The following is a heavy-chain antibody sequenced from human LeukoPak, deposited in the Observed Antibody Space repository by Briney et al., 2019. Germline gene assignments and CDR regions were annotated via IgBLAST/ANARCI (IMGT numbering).Heavy chain of an antibody. J-gene: IGHJ4*02. D-gene: IGHD3-10*01. Sequence: PGGSLRLSCAASGFTFSNYWTSWVRQAPGKGLEWVANIKDDGSEKYYVDSVKGRFTISRDNAKNSLYLQMNSLRAEDTAVYYCARTIRGYWGQGTLVTVSS. CDR3: ARTIRGY. V-gene: IGHV3-7*01. CDR1: GFTFSNYW. CDR2: IKDDGSEK.